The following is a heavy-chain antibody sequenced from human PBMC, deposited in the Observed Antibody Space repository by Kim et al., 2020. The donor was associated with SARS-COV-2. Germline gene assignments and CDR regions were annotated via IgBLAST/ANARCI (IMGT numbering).Heavy chain of an antibody. D-gene: IGHD2-2*01. Sequence: GGSLRLSCAASGFTFSTYSMNWVRQAPGKGLEWVSSISSTSAYIYYADSVKGRFTISRDNAKDSLYLQMNSLRAEDTAVYYCARNLVPTTKTYGMDVWGQGPTVTVSS. J-gene: IGHJ6*02. CDR2: ISSTSAYI. CDR1: GFTFSTYS. CDR3: ARNLVPTTKTYGMDV. V-gene: IGHV3-21*01.